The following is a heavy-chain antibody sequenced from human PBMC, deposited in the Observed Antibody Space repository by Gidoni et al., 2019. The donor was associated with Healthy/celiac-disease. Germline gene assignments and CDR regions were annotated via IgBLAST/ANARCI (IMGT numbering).Heavy chain of an antibody. J-gene: IGHJ5*02. D-gene: IGHD2-2*01. CDR1: GYTFTGYY. CDR3: ARAERYCSSTSCHGDWFDP. V-gene: IGHV1-2*02. Sequence: QVQLVQSGAEVKKPGASVKVSCKASGYTFTGYYMHWVRQAPGQGLEWMGWINPNSGGTNYAQKFQGRVTMTRETSISTAYMELSRLRSDDTAVYYCARAERYCSSTSCHGDWFDPWGQGTLVTVSS. CDR2: INPNSGGT.